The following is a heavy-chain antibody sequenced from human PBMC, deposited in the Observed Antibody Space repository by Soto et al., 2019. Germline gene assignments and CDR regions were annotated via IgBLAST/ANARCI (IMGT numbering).Heavy chain of an antibody. CDR1: GYSISSYY. J-gene: IGHJ6*02. Sequence: PSETLSLTCTVSGYSISSYYWNWIRQPAGKALEWIGRISTSGSTIFNPSLKSRVSMSVDTSQNKFSLKLSSVTAADTAVYYCARALPFGDIWDDYYTPYAMDVWGQGTTVTVSS. CDR2: ISTSGST. CDR3: ARALPFGDIWDDYYTPYAMDV. D-gene: IGHD3-3*01. V-gene: IGHV4-4*07.